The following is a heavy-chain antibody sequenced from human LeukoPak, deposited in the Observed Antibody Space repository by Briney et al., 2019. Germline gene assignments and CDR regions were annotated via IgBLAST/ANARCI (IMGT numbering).Heavy chain of an antibody. Sequence: GGSLRLSCAASGFTFSSYWMSWVRQAPGKGLEWVANIKQDGSEKYYEDSVKGRFTISRDNAKNSLYLQMNSLRAEDTAVYYCAREGYGDFGGYFDYWGQGTLVTVSS. CDR1: GFTFSSYW. CDR3: AREGYGDFGGYFDY. V-gene: IGHV3-7*01. CDR2: IKQDGSEK. J-gene: IGHJ4*02. D-gene: IGHD4-17*01.